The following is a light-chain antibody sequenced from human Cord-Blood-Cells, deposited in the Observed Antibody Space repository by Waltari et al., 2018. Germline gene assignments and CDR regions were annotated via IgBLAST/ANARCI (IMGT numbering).Light chain of an antibody. Sequence: IVLTQSPVILSLSPGERATLSCRASQRVSSSYVAWYQQIPCQAPSLLIYGASRSATGIPDRFSGRGSGTDFTLTISRLGPEDFAVYYCQQYGSSPLTFGGGTKVEIK. CDR1: QRVSSSY. V-gene: IGKV3-20*01. CDR3: QQYGSSPLT. J-gene: IGKJ4*01. CDR2: GAS.